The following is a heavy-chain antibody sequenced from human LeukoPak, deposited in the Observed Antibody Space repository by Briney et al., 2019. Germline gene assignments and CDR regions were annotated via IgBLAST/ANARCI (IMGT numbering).Heavy chain of an antibody. CDR2: ISSSSSYI. J-gene: IGHJ4*02. CDR1: GFTFSSYS. CDR3: ARVPAGGYSGDDSIDY. Sequence: GGSLRLSCAASGFTFSSYSMNWVRQAPGKGLEWVSSISSSSSYIYYADSVKGRFTISRDNAKNSLYLQMNSLRAEDTAVYYCARVPAGGYSGDDSIDYWGQGTLVTVSS. V-gene: IGHV3-21*01. D-gene: IGHD5-12*01.